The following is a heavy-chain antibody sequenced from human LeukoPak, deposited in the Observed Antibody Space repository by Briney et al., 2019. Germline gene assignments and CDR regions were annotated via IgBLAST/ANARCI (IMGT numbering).Heavy chain of an antibody. CDR2: IRYDGSNK. D-gene: IGHD2-15*01. V-gene: IGHV3-30*02. CDR1: GFTFSSYG. J-gene: IGHJ4*02. CDR3: AKVWAMEYCTGGSCYGVHY. Sequence: GGSLRLSCAASGFTFSSYGMHWVRQDPGKGLEWVAFIRYDGSNKYYAGSVKGRFTISRDNSKNTLYLQMNSLRAEDTAVYYCAKVWAMEYCTGGSCYGVHYWGQGTLVTLSS.